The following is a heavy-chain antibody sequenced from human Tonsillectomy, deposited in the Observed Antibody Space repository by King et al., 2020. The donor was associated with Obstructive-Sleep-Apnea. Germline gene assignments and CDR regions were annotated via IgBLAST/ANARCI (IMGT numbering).Heavy chain of an antibody. J-gene: IGHJ3*02. CDR2: IYFSGST. V-gene: IGHV4-59*01. Sequence: QLQESGPGLVKPSETLSLTCTVSGGSISNYYWTWIRQSPGRGLEWIGYIYFSGSTNCNPSLKSQVTVSVDTSKNQLSLNLTSVTAADTAIYYCARGVPRSKLESGWAPFDMWGQGTMVTVSS. CDR3: ARGVPRSKLESGWAPFDM. CDR1: GGSISNYY. D-gene: IGHD6-19*01.